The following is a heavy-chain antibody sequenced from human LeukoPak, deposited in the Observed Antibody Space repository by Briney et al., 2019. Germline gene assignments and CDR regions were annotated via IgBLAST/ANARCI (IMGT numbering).Heavy chain of an antibody. D-gene: IGHD1-26*01. V-gene: IGHV3-23*01. J-gene: IGHJ4*02. CDR1: GFTFSSYT. CDR3: AKDYVQYLNTGIVGATHIDY. CDR2: ISDPHSGSQT. Sequence: GGSLRLSCSASGFTFSSYTMNWVRQALGQGLEWVSTISDPHSGSQTHYADSVKGRFTISRDDSQNTVYLQMDSLRAGDTAVYYCAKDYVQYLNTGIVGATHIDYWGQGTLVTVSS.